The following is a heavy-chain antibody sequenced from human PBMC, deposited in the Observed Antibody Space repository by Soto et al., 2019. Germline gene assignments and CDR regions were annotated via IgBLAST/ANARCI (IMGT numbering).Heavy chain of an antibody. J-gene: IGHJ4*02. V-gene: IGHV1-69*13. CDR2: IIPIFGTV. Sequence: SVKVSCKASGGTFSSYAISWVRQATEQGLEWMGGIIPIFGTVNYAQKLQGRVTITADESTSTAYMELSSLRSEDTAMYYFGISVGRVPSKSSSSSHLGYWGKGSMVTVS. CDR3: GISVGRVPSKSSSSSHLGY. CDR1: GGTFSSYA. D-gene: IGHD6-13*01.